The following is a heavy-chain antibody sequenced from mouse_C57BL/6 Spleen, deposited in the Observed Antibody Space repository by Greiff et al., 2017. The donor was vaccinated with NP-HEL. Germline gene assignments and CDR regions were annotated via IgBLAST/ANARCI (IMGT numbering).Heavy chain of an antibody. J-gene: IGHJ3*01. V-gene: IGHV1-82*01. CDR2: IYPGDGDT. Sequence: QFQLQQSGPELVKPGASVKISCKASGYAFSSSWMNWVKQRPGKGLEWIGRIYPGDGDTNYNGKFKGKATLTADKSSSTAYMQLSSLTSEDSAVYLCAREDYDFAYWGQGTLVTVSA. D-gene: IGHD2-4*01. CDR3: AREDYDFAY. CDR1: GYAFSSSW.